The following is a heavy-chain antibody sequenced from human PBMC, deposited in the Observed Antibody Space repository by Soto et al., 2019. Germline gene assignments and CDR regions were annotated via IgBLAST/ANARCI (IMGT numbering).Heavy chain of an antibody. J-gene: IGHJ4*01. CDR1: GYTFSSYS. CDR2: IGPSSGNT. V-gene: IGHV1-18*03. Sequence: ASVKICCEASGYTFSSYSISWVRQAPGQGLEWVGWIGPSSGNTDSAQNLQGRVTLTTDTSTSTAYMELRSLRSDDMVMYYCARDTGNFFDYWGQ. CDR3: ARDTGNFFDY.